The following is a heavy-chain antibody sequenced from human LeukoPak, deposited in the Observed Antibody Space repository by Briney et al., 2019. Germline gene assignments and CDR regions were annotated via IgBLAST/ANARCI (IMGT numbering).Heavy chain of an antibody. CDR1: GFTFDDYT. Sequence: GGSLRLSCAASGFTFDDYTIHWVRQAPGKGLEWVAFIRYDGSNKYYAGSVNGRFTISRDNSKNTLYLQMISLRAEDTAVYYCANTGDSSSPPLDYWGQGTLVTVSS. CDR2: IRYDGSNK. D-gene: IGHD6-6*01. CDR3: ANTGDSSSPPLDY. V-gene: IGHV3-30*02. J-gene: IGHJ4*02.